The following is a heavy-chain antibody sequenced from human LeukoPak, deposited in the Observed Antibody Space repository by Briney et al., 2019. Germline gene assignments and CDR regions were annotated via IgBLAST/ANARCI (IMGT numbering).Heavy chain of an antibody. V-gene: IGHV1-18*01. CDR1: GYTFTSYG. J-gene: IGHJ4*02. CDR3: ARDLERAIAVAGTAGDY. CDR2: ISAYNGNT. Sequence: ASVNVSCKASGYTFTSYGISWVRQAPGQGLEWMGWISAYNGNTNYAQKLQGRVTMTTDTSTSTAYMELRSLRSDDTAVYYCARDLERAIAVAGTAGDYWGQGTLVTVSS. D-gene: IGHD6-19*01.